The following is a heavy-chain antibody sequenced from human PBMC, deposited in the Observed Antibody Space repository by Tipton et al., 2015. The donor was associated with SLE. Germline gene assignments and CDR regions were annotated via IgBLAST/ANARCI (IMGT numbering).Heavy chain of an antibody. CDR2: ISAYNGNT. J-gene: IGHJ6*02. CDR3: ARGDYYDSSGYYPLYYGMDV. Sequence: QVQLVQSGAEVKKPGASVKVSCKASGYTFTSYGISWVRQAPGQGLEWMGWISAYNGNTNYAQKLQGRVTMTTDTSTSTAYMELRSLRSDDTAVYYCARGDYYDSSGYYPLYYGMDVWGQGTTVTVSS. D-gene: IGHD3-22*01. V-gene: IGHV1-18*01. CDR1: GYTFTSYG.